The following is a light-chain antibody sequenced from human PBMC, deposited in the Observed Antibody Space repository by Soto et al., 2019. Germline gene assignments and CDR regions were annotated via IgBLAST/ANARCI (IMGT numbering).Light chain of an antibody. CDR2: EVS. J-gene: IGLJ2*01. CDR1: SSDVGGYNY. CDR3: TSYTNSKAYIL. V-gene: IGLV2-14*01. Sequence: QSVLTQPASVSGSPGQSITISCTGTSSDVGGYNYVSWYQQHPGTAPKLMIYEVSNRPSGLSNRFSGSKSGNTASLTISGLQAEDEADYFCTSYTNSKAYILFGGGTKLTVL.